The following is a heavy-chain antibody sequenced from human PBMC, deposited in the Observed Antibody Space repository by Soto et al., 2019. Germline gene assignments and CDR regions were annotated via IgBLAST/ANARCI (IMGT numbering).Heavy chain of an antibody. CDR3: ARLETCRVITRPNWLDP. CDR2: INAGNGYT. J-gene: IGHJ5*02. CDR1: GYTFTSYA. D-gene: IGHD6-6*01. V-gene: IGHV1-3*01. Sequence: QVQLVQSGAEVKKPGASVKVSCKASGYTFTSYAMHWVRQAPGQRLEWMGWINAGNGYTKYSQRFQDRVTITRDTAASTAYMDLSSLRSEDTAVYYCARLETCRVITRPNWLDPWGQGTLVTVSP.